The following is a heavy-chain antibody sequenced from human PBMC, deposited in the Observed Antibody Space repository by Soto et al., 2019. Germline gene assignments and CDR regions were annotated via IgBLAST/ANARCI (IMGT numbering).Heavy chain of an antibody. Sequence: GGSLRLSCAASGFTVSSNYMSWVRQAPGKGLEWVSVIYSGGITYYADSVKGRFTISRDNSKNTLYLQMNSLRAEDTAVYYCARDRAYGRNHGGVYYYYGMDVWGQGTTVTV. J-gene: IGHJ6*02. CDR2: IYSGGIT. D-gene: IGHD4-17*01. CDR1: GFTVSSNY. CDR3: ARDRAYGRNHGGVYYYYGMDV. V-gene: IGHV3-53*01.